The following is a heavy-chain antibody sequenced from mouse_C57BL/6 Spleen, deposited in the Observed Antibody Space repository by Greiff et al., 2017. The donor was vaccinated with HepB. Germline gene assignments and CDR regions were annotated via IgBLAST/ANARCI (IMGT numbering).Heavy chain of an antibody. V-gene: IGHV1-81*01. Sequence: VKLVESGAELARPGASVKLSCKASGYTFTSYGISWVKQRTGQGLEWIGEIYPRSGNTYYNEKFKGKATLTADKSSSTAYMELRSLTSEDSAVYFCARWGYYGSKDYWGQGTTLTVSS. CDR2: IYPRSGNT. J-gene: IGHJ2*01. CDR3: ARWGYYGSKDY. CDR1: GYTFTSYG. D-gene: IGHD1-1*01.